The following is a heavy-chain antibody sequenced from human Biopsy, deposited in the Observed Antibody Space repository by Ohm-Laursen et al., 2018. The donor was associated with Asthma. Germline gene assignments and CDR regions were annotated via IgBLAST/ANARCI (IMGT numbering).Heavy chain of an antibody. CDR1: GGTFNTYV. V-gene: IGHV1-69*13. J-gene: IGHJ4*02. Sequence: ASVKVSCKSLGGTFNTYVIGWVRQAPGQGLEWMGGINTVFGTTTYPQKFQDRVTITADDSTSTVYMELSSLRSEDTAVYYCARKAGSCISRTCYSLDFWGQGTLVTVSS. CDR3: ARKAGSCISRTCYSLDF. D-gene: IGHD2-2*01. CDR2: INTVFGTT.